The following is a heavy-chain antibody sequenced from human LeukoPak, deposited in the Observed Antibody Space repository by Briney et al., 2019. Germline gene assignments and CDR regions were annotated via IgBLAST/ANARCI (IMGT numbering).Heavy chain of an antibody. CDR1: GYTFTSYS. J-gene: IGHJ4*02. Sequence: ASVKVSCKASGYTFTSYSKYTIHWVRQAPGQRLEWTGWINAGIGETRYSQKFQGRVTFTGDTSANTVYMELNSLISEDTAVYYCARDSDTSDWAWVYWGQGTLVTVSS. CDR3: ARDSDTSDWAWVY. CDR2: INAGIGET. V-gene: IGHV1-3*01. D-gene: IGHD6-19*01.